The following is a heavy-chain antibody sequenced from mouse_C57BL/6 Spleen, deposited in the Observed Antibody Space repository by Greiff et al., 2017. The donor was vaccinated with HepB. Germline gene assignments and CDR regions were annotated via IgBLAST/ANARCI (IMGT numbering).Heavy chain of an antibody. V-gene: IGHV1-54*01. D-gene: IGHD1-1*01. CDR1: GYAFTNYL. CDR3: ARQLITTVVATDAMDY. CDR2: INPGSGGT. Sequence: QVQLKQSGAELVRPGTSVKVSCKASGYAFTNYLIEWVKQRPGQGLEWIGVINPGSGGTNYNEKFKGKATLTADKSSSTAYMQLSSLTSEDSAVYFCARQLITTVVATDAMDYWGQGTSVTVSS. J-gene: IGHJ4*01.